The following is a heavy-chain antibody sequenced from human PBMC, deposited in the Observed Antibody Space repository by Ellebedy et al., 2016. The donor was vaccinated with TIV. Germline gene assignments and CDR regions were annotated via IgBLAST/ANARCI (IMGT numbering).Heavy chain of an antibody. D-gene: IGHD5-24*01. CDR2: VSGRYTDK. CDR1: GFTFSFYN. CDR3: ARHITSTWLFDH. Sequence: PGGSLRLSCAASGFTFSFYNMSRVRQAPGRGLEWVSVVSGRYTDKYYADSAKGRFTISRDNSKNTLYLQMDSLRAEDTAVYYCARHITSTWLFDHWGQGTLVTVSS. J-gene: IGHJ4*02. V-gene: IGHV3-23*01.